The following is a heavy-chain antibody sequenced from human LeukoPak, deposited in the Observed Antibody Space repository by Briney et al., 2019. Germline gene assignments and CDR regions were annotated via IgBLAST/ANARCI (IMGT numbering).Heavy chain of an antibody. CDR2: IYHSRST. J-gene: IGHJ4*02. CDR3: ARDLETGGYQPSDY. Sequence: SETLSLTCIVSGYSISRGYYWDWIRQPPGKGLEWIGNIYHSRSTYYNPSLKSRVTISVDTSKNQFSLKLNSVTAADTAVYYCARDLETGGYQPSDYWGQGTLVTVSS. V-gene: IGHV4-38-2*02. CDR1: GYSISRGYY. D-gene: IGHD1-26*01.